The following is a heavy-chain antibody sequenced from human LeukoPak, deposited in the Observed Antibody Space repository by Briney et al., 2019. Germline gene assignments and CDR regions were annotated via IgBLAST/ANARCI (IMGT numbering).Heavy chain of an antibody. CDR2: ISAYNGNT. V-gene: IGHV1-18*04. CDR3: AREGSDHYGSGSYYNHFDY. Sequence: GASVKVSCKASGYTFTSYGISWVRQAPGQGLEWMGWISAYNGNTNYAQKLQGRVTMTTDTSTSTAYMELRSLRSDDTAVYYCAREGSDHYGSGSYYNHFDYWGQGTLVTVSS. J-gene: IGHJ4*02. D-gene: IGHD3-10*01. CDR1: GYTFTSYG.